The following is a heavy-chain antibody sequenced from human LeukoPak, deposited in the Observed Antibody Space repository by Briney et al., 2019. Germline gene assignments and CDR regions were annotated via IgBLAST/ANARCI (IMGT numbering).Heavy chain of an antibody. CDR1: GYSFTYYW. CDR3: ARQDGRALYYFDY. CDR2: IYPADSDT. V-gene: IGHV5-51*01. J-gene: IGHJ4*02. D-gene: IGHD5-24*01. Sequence: PGESLQISCKGSGYSFTYYWIGWVRQLPGKGLEWMGIIYPADSDTRYSPSFQGQVTISADKSTSTAYLQWSSLKASDTAMYYCARQDGRALYYFDYWGQGTLVTVSS.